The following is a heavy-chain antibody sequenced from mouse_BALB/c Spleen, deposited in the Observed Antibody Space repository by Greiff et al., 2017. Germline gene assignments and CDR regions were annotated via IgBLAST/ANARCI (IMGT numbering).Heavy chain of an antibody. Sequence: EVMLVESGGDLVKPGGSLKLSCAASGFTFSSYGMSWVRQTPDKRLEWVATISSGGSYTYYPDSVKGRFTISRDNAKNTLYLQMSSLKSEDTAMYYCARQNYYGYDRFYAMDYWGQGTSVTVSS. CDR3: ARQNYYGYDRFYAMDY. D-gene: IGHD1-2*01. CDR1: GFTFSSYG. V-gene: IGHV5-6*02. CDR2: ISSGGSYT. J-gene: IGHJ4*01.